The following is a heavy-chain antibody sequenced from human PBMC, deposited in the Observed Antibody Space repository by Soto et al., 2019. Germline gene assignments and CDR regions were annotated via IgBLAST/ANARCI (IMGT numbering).Heavy chain of an antibody. CDR3: ARMGSVTTFSWSDYYYGMDV. V-gene: IGHV3-21*01. CDR2: ISSRTNYM. Sequence: EVQLVEAGGGLVKPGGSLRLSCAASGFTFSSYSMNWVRQAPGKGLEWVSSISSRTNYMYYADSVKGRFTISRDDAKNSLYLQMNSLRAEDTAVYYCARMGSVTTFSWSDYYYGMDVWGKGTTVTVSS. CDR1: GFTFSSYS. J-gene: IGHJ6*04. D-gene: IGHD4-17*01.